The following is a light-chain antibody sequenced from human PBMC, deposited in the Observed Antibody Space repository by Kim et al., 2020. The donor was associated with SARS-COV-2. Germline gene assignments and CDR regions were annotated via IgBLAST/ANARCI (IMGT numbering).Light chain of an antibody. CDR2: GKN. CDR1: RLRIYY. J-gene: IGLJ2*01. CDR3: NSRDSNDNVV. Sequence: VALGQTVRITCQGDRLRIYYATWYQQKPGQAPILVIYGKNNRPSGIPDRFSGSSSGNTASLTITGTQAGDEADYYCNSRDSNDNVVFGGGTQLTVL. V-gene: IGLV3-19*01.